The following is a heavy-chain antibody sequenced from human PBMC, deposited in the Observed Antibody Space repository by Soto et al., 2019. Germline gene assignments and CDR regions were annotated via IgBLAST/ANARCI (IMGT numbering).Heavy chain of an antibody. J-gene: IGHJ4*02. CDR2: IYYSGST. CDR1: GGSISSGGYY. D-gene: IGHD3-10*01. V-gene: IGHV4-31*03. Sequence: QVQLQESGPGLVKPSQTLSLTCTVSGGSISSGGYYWSWIRQHPGKGLEWIGYIYYSGSTYYNPSLKSRVTISVASSKNQFSLRLSSVTAADTAVYYCARAAGSYGESYFDYWGQGTLVTVSS. CDR3: ARAAGSYGESYFDY.